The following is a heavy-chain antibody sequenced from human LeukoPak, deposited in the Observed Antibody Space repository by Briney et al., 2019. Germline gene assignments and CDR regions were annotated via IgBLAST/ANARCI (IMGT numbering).Heavy chain of an antibody. J-gene: IGHJ5*02. D-gene: IGHD2-2*01. Sequence: ASVKVSCKASGYTFTGYYMHWVRQAPGQRLEWMGWINPNSGGTNYAQKFQCRVTMTRDTSISTAYMELSRLRSDDTAVYYCAKPYRYCSSTSCRNWFDPWGQGTLVTVSS. CDR1: GYTFTGYY. CDR2: INPNSGGT. CDR3: AKPYRYCSSTSCRNWFDP. V-gene: IGHV1-2*02.